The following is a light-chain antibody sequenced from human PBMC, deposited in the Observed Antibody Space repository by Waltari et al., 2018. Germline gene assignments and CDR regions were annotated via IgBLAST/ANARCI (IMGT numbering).Light chain of an antibody. Sequence: DIQMTQSPSCLSASIGDRVTITCRTSQGISSWLAWYQQKPGKAPKLLIYKASTLQSGVPPRFSGSGSGTDFTLSISSLQPEDFATYYCQQYNSAPYSFGQGTKVEIK. CDR1: QGISSW. V-gene: IGKV1-12*01. CDR3: QQYNSAPYS. CDR2: KAS. J-gene: IGKJ2*03.